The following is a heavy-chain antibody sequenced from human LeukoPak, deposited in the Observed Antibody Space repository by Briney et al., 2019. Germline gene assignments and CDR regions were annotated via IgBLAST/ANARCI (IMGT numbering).Heavy chain of an antibody. CDR2: INPNTGGT. CDR3: ATEDVVGASSH. CDR1: GYTFTSYY. J-gene: IGHJ4*02. D-gene: IGHD1-26*01. V-gene: IGHV1-2*02. Sequence: ASVKVSCKASGYTFTSYYMHWVRQAPGQGLEWMGWINPNTGGTNYAQRSEGRVTMTRDTSINTAYMELSRLRSDDMAVYYCATEDVVGASSHWGQGTLVTVSS.